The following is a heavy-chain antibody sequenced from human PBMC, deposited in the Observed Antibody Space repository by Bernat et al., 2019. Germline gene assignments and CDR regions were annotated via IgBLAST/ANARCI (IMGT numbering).Heavy chain of an antibody. J-gene: IGHJ4*02. D-gene: IGHD2-2*01. CDR2: IYWDDDK. V-gene: IGHV2-5*02. Sequence: QITLKESGPTLVKPTQTLTLTCTFSGFSLSTSGVGVGWIRQPPGKALEWLALIYWDDDKRYSPSLKSRLTITKDTSKNQVVLTMTNMDPVDTATYYCAHSGRYCSSTSCYYYFDYWGQGTLVTVSP. CDR1: GFSLSTSGVG. CDR3: AHSGRYCSSTSCYYYFDY.